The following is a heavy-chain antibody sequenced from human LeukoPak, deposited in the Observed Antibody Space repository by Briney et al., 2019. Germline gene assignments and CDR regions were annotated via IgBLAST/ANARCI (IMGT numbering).Heavy chain of an antibody. J-gene: IGHJ4*02. CDR2: ISSSSSYI. V-gene: IGHV3-21*01. D-gene: IGHD3-10*01. Sequence: GGSLRLSCAASGFTFSSYSMNWVRQAPGEGLEWVSSISSSSSYIYYADSVKGRFTISRDNAKNSLYLQMNSLRAEDTAVYYCARLYGSGSWAFDYWGQGTLVTVSS. CDR3: ARLYGSGSWAFDY. CDR1: GFTFSSYS.